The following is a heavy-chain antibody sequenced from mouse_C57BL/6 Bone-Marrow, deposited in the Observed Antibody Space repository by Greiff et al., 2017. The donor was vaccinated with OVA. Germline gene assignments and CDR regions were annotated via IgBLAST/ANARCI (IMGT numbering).Heavy chain of an antibody. CDR1: GYTFTSYW. J-gene: IGHJ3*01. Sequence: EVKVVESGPVLARPGASVKMSCKTSGYTFTSYWMHWVKQRPGQGLEWIGAIYPGNSDTSYNQKFKGKAKLTAVTSASTAYMELSSLTNEDSAVYYCTRRGFITTVVGDWFAYWGQGTLVTVSA. D-gene: IGHD1-1*01. V-gene: IGHV1-5*01. CDR3: TRRGFITTVVGDWFAY. CDR2: IYPGNSDT.